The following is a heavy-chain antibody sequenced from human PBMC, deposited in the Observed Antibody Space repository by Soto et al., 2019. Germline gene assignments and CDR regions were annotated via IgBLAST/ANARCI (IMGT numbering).Heavy chain of an antibody. D-gene: IGHD3-22*01. CDR1: GFTFSIDA. J-gene: IGHJ4*02. CDR3: AQRGGSGYYGAFDY. Sequence: EVQLLESGGGLVQPGGSLRLSCVASGFTFSIDAMTWVRQAPGKGLEWVSGVSDSGGTTYYADSVKGRFTISRDNSRNTLYLQTNSLRGEDTAVYYCAQRGGSGYYGAFDYWGQGTLVTVSS. V-gene: IGHV3-23*01. CDR2: VSDSGGTT.